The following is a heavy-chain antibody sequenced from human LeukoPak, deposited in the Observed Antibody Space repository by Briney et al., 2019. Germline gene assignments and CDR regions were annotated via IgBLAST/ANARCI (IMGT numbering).Heavy chain of an antibody. J-gene: IGHJ4*02. V-gene: IGHV1-2*04. CDR3: ARGGLLYRSGWYYFDY. CDR2: INPNSGGT. D-gene: IGHD6-19*01. Sequence: GASVRVSCKASGYTFTGYYMHWVRQAPGQGLEWMVWINPNSGGTNYAQKFQGWVTMTRDTSISTAYMELSRLRSDDTAVYYCARGGLLYRSGWYYFDYWGEGTLVTVSS. CDR1: GYTFTGYY.